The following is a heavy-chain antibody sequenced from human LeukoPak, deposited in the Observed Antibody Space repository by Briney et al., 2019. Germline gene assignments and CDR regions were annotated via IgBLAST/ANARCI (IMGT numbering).Heavy chain of an antibody. D-gene: IGHD5-18*01. CDR3: ARSYSYGSYYFDY. J-gene: IGHJ4*02. CDR2: ISAYNGNT. CDR1: GYTFTSYD. Sequence: ASVKVSCKASGYTFTSYDINWVRQATGQGLEWMGWISAYNGNTNYAQKLQGRVTMTTDTSTSTAYMELRSLRSDDTAVYYCARSYSYGSYYFDYWGQGTLVTVSS. V-gene: IGHV1-18*01.